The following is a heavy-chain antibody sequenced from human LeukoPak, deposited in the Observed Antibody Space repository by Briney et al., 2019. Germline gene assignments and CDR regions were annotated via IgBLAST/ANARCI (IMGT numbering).Heavy chain of an antibody. V-gene: IGHV4-34*01. D-gene: IGHD1-1*01. CDR1: SGSFSGYY. Sequence: SETLSLTCAGYSGSFSGYYWTWFRQPPGKGLEWIGEINHSWGTKYNPSLKSRVTISVDTSKNHLSLNLRSVTAADTAVYYCARYVPVRTGTTRASFDYWGQGTLVTVSS. CDR3: ARYVPVRTGTTRASFDY. CDR2: INHSWGT. J-gene: IGHJ4*02.